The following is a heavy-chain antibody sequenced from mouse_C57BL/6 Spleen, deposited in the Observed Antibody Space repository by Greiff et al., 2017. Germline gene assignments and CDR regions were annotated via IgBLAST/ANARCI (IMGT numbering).Heavy chain of an antibody. D-gene: IGHD1-1*01. J-gene: IGHJ1*03. CDR1: GYTFTDYY. Sequence: VQLQQSGPELVKPGASVKISCKASGYTFTDYYMNWVKQSHGKSLEWIGDINPNNGGTSYNQKIKGKATLTVDKSSSTAYMELRSLTSEDSAVYYCARECITTVVRYFDVWGTGTTVTVSS. CDR2: INPNNGGT. CDR3: ARECITTVVRYFDV. V-gene: IGHV1-26*01.